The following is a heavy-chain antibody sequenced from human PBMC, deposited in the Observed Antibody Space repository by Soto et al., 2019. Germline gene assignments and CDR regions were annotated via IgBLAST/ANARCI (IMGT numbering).Heavy chain of an antibody. CDR2: ISYSGST. CDR1: GGSISSYY. D-gene: IGHD2-2*01. V-gene: IGHV4-59*01. J-gene: IGHJ4*02. Sequence: SETLSLTCTVSGGSISSYYWRWIRQPPGKRLEWIGYISYSGSTFYNPSLKSRVTISVDTSKNQFSLKLSSVTAADTAVYYCARDAPSSSHFVYWGQGTLVTVSS. CDR3: ARDAPSSSHFVY.